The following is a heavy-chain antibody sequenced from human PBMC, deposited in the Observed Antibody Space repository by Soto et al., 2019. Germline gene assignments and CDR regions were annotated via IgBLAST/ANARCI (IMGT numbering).Heavy chain of an antibody. J-gene: IGHJ4*02. Sequence: GGSLRLSCAASGFTFSNYAMTWVRQAPGRGLGWVSVITGGGDTAYYADSVKGRFTISRDNSKNTLYLQMNSLRAEDTALYYCAKRDRSNWSYFDYWGQGTLVTVSS. CDR2: ITGGGDTA. D-gene: IGHD1-20*01. V-gene: IGHV3-23*01. CDR1: GFTFSNYA. CDR3: AKRDRSNWSYFDY.